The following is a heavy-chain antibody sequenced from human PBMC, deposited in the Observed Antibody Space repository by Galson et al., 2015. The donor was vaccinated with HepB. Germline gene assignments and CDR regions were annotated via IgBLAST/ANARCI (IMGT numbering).Heavy chain of an antibody. D-gene: IGHD6-19*01. V-gene: IGHV1-18*01. CDR1: GYTFTSYG. J-gene: IGHJ6*02. CDR3: AREATSSGFGYYYYGMDV. Sequence: SVKVSCKASGYTFTSYGISWVRQAPGQGLEWMGWISAYNGNTNYAQKLQGRVTMTTDTSTSTAYMELRSLRSDDTAVYYCAREATSSGFGYYYYGMDVWGQGTTVTVSS. CDR2: ISAYNGNT.